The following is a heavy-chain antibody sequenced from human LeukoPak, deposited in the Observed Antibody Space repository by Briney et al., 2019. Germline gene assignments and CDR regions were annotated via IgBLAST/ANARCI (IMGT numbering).Heavy chain of an antibody. CDR3: ARGGGAGEDHGFDY. V-gene: IGHV1-2*02. J-gene: IGHJ4*02. D-gene: IGHD1-1*01. Sequence: ASVKVSCKASGYTFSGTGWYLYWLRQAPGQGLEWMGWINPNSGGTNYAQKFQGRVTMTRDTSISTAYMELSRLRSDDTAVYYCARGGGAGEDHGFDYWGQGTLVTVSS. CDR1: GYTFSGTGWY. CDR2: INPNSGGT.